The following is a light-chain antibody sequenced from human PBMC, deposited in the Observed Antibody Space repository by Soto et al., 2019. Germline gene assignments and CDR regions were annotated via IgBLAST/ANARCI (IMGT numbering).Light chain of an antibody. CDR3: QQYGSSPPYT. CDR2: DAS. J-gene: IGKJ2*01. Sequence: EIGLTQSPGTLSLSPGERATLSCRASQSVSSNYLAWYQQIPGQAPRLLIYDASSRATGIPDRFSGSGSGTDFTLTISILEPEDFAVYYCQQYGSSPPYTFGQGTKLEIK. V-gene: IGKV3-20*01. CDR1: QSVSSNY.